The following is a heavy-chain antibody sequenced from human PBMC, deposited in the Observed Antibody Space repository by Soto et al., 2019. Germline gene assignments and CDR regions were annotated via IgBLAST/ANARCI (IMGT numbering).Heavy chain of an antibody. CDR1: GFTFSSYA. V-gene: IGHV3-30-3*01. Sequence: QVQLVESGGGVVQPGRSLRLSCAASGFTFSSYAMHWVRRAPGKGLEWVAVISYDGSNKYYADSVKGRFTISRDNSKNTLYVQMNSLRAEDTAVYYCAVYTGMAVTPTIFLSTYYGMDVWGQGTTVTVSS. CDR3: AVYTGMAVTPTIFLSTYYGMDV. CDR2: ISYDGSNK. D-gene: IGHD5-18*01. J-gene: IGHJ6*02.